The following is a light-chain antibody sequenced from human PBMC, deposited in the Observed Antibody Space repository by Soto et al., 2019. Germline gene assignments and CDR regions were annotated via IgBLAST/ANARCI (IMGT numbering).Light chain of an antibody. CDR2: EVS. Sequence: QSALTQPPSASGSPGQSVTISCTGTSSDVGGHNYVSWYQQHPGKAPKLMIYEVSKRPSGVPDRFSGSKSGNTASLTVSGLQAEDEADYYCSSYAGSNIVFGGGTQLTVL. V-gene: IGLV2-8*01. CDR1: SSDVGGHNY. J-gene: IGLJ2*01. CDR3: SSYAGSNIV.